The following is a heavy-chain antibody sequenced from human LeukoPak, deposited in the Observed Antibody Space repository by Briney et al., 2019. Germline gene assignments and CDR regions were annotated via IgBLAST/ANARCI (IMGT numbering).Heavy chain of an antibody. Sequence: ASETQSLTCSVSGVSIPRNYWSWIRHPPGKGLEGLGYNHHSWATSFNPPLKSRSTVALDKYNNQFSLKLSSVTAADTAVYCCASTSLHSYGDFDYWGQGNLVTVSS. D-gene: IGHD5-18*01. J-gene: IGHJ4*02. CDR1: GVSIPRNY. CDR2: NHHSWAT. V-gene: IGHV4-59*01. CDR3: ASTSLHSYGDFDY.